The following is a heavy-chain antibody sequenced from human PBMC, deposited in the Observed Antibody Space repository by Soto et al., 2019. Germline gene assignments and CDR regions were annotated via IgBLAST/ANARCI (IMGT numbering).Heavy chain of an antibody. V-gene: IGHV3-33*01. J-gene: IGHJ4*02. Sequence: GGSLRLSCAASGFTFSSYGMHWVRQAPGKGLEWVAVIWYDGSNKYYADSVKGRFTISRDNSKNTLYLQMNSLRAEDTAVYYCARDTSDEVVAALFDYWGQGTLVTVSS. D-gene: IGHD2-15*01. CDR1: GFTFSSYG. CDR3: ARDTSDEVVAALFDY. CDR2: IWYDGSNK.